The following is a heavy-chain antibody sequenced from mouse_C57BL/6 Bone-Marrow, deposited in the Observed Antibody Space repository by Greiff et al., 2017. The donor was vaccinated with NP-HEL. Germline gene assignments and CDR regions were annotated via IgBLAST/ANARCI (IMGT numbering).Heavy chain of an antibody. CDR2: ISYSGST. Sequence: VQLQQSGPGLAKPSQTLSLTCSVTGYSITSDYWNWIRKFPGNKLEYMGYISYSGSTYYNPSLKSRISITRDTSKNQYYLQLNSVTTEDTATYYCARGIYDGYPHWYFDVWGTGTTVTVSS. CDR3: ARGIYDGYPHWYFDV. D-gene: IGHD2-3*01. V-gene: IGHV3-8*01. J-gene: IGHJ1*03. CDR1: GYSITSDY.